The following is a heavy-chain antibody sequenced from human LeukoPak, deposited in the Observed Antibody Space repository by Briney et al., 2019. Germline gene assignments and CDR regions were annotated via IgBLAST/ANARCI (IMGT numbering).Heavy chain of an antibody. Sequence: SETLSLTCTVSGGSISSSSYYWGWIRQPPGKGLEWIGSIYYSGSTYYNPSLKSRVTISVDTSKNQFSLKLSSVTAADTAVYYCASRDYSGYDSYYYYYMDVWGQGTMVTVSS. CDR3: ASRDYSGYDSYYYYYMDV. D-gene: IGHD5-12*01. CDR1: GGSISSSSYY. J-gene: IGHJ6*03. V-gene: IGHV4-39*01. CDR2: IYYSGST.